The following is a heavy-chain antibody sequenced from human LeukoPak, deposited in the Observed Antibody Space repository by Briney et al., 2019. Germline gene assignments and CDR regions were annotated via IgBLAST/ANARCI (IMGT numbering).Heavy chain of an antibody. CDR1: GFTFDDFA. CDR3: AKVPRTIFGVVTPDDAFDI. Sequence: GGSLRLSCAASGFTFDDFAMHWVRQGPGKGLEWVSGISWNSGNIGYADSVKGRFTISRDNSKNTLYLQMNSLRAEDTAVYYCAKVPRTIFGVVTPDDAFDIWGQGTMVTVSS. D-gene: IGHD3-3*01. J-gene: IGHJ3*02. CDR2: ISWNSGNI. V-gene: IGHV3-9*01.